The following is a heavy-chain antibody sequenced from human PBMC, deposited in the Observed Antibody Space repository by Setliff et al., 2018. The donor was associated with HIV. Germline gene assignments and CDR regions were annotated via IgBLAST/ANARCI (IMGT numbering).Heavy chain of an antibody. CDR2: INTNTGNP. CDR3: ARGGTHYDFWSGYRLGYFDL. J-gene: IGHJ2*01. Sequence: GASVKVSCKASGYSFADYAMNWVRQAPRQGPEWMGYINTNTGNPTYAQGFTGRFVFSFDTSVTTAYLQITGLRTEDTAVYFCARGGTHYDFWSGYRLGYFDLWGRGTLVTVSS. V-gene: IGHV7-4-1*02. CDR1: GYSFADYA. D-gene: IGHD3-3*01.